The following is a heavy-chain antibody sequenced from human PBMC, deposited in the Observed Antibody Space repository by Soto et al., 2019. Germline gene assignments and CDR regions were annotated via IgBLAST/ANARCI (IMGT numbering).Heavy chain of an antibody. D-gene: IGHD3-3*01. V-gene: IGHV3-7*05. J-gene: IGHJ6*04. CDR3: AREFAIFLSSYHSYYGMHV. Sequence: GGSLRLSCAASGFTFSSYWMSWVRQAPGKGLEWVANIKHDGSENYNVDSVKGRFTISRDHAKNSLYLQMNSLRAEDTAVYYCAREFAIFLSSYHSYYGMHVWCKGPLVTVFS. CDR2: IKHDGSEN. CDR1: GFTFSSYW.